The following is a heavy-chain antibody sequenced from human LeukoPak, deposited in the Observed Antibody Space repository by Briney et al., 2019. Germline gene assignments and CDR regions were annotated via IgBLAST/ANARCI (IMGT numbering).Heavy chain of an antibody. D-gene: IGHD3-10*01. J-gene: IGHJ4*02. Sequence: SETLSLTCAVYGGSFSGYYWSWIRQPPGKGLEWIGEINHSGSTNYNPSLRSRVTISVDTSKNQFSLKLSSVTAADTAVCYCARGQGFGELLIPYYFDYWGQGTLVTVSS. CDR1: GGSFSGYY. CDR3: ARGQGFGELLIPYYFDY. V-gene: IGHV4-34*01. CDR2: INHSGST.